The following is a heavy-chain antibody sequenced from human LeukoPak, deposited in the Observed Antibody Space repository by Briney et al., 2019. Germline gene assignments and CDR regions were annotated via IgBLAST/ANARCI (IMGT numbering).Heavy chain of an antibody. CDR1: GYTFTSYG. Sequence: GASVKVSCKASGYTFTSYGISWVRQAPGQGLEWMGWISAYNGNTNYAQKLQGRVTMTTDTSTSTAYMELRSLRPDDTAVYYCARVRYYDSSGYYWLSDYYYYMDVWGKGTTVTVSS. V-gene: IGHV1-18*01. CDR3: ARVRYYDSSGYYWLSDYYYYMDV. J-gene: IGHJ6*03. CDR2: ISAYNGNT. D-gene: IGHD3-22*01.